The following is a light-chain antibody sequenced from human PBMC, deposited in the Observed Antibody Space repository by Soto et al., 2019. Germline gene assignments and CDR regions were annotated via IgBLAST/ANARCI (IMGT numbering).Light chain of an antibody. CDR1: TSDVVAYNY. J-gene: IGLJ1*01. CDR2: EVS. V-gene: IGLV2-8*01. Sequence: QSVLTQPPSASGSPGQSVTISCTGTTSDVVAYNYVSWYQQHPGKAPKLVIYEVSRRPSGVPDRFSGSKSGNTASLTVSGLQAEDEADYYCSSYAGDNNGVFGTG. CDR3: SSYAGDNNGV.